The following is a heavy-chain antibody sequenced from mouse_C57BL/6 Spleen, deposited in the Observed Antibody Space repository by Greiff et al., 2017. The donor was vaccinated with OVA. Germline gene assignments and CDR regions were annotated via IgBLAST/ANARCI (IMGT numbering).Heavy chain of an antibody. CDR1: GFSLSTFGMG. CDR3: ARNGNYVPLYAMDY. D-gene: IGHD2-1*01. V-gene: IGHV8-8*01. J-gene: IGHJ4*01. Sequence: QVTLNESGPGILQPSQTLSLTCSFSGFSLSTFGMGVGWIRQPSGKGLEWLAHIWWDDDKYYNPALKSRLTNSKDTSKNQVFLKIANVDTADTATYYCARNGNYVPLYAMDYWGQGTSVTVSS. CDR2: IWWDDDK.